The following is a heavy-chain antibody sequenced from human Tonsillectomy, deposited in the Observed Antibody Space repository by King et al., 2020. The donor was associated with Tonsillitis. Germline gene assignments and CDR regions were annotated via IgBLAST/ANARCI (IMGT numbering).Heavy chain of an antibody. V-gene: IGHV1-69*01. CDR3: AGGPGYCSGGSCYLIDF. D-gene: IGHD2-15*01. J-gene: IGHJ4*02. CDR2: IIPIFGTA. CDR1: GGTFSSYA. Sequence: QLVQSGAEVKKSGSSVKVSCKASGGTFSSYAINWVRQAPGQGLEWMGVIIPIFGTANYVQKFQGRVTITADESTSTVYMEMSSMRYADTAVYYCAGGPGYCSGGSCYLIDFWGQGTLVTVSS.